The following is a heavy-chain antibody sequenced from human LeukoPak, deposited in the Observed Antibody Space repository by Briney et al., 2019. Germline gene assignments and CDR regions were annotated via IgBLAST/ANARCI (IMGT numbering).Heavy chain of an antibody. CDR1: GYIFTNFG. Sequence: ASVKVSCKASGYIFTNFGISWVRQARGQGLEGMGWISGYNGNTKYVQKFQGRVTMTTDTSTSTAYMELRSLRSDDTAVYYCARDNIVATSYFDYWGQGTLVTVSS. D-gene: IGHD5-12*01. V-gene: IGHV1-18*01. CDR3: ARDNIVATSYFDY. J-gene: IGHJ4*02. CDR2: ISGYNGNT.